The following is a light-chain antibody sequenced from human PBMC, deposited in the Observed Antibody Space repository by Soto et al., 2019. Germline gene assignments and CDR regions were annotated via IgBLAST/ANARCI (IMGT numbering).Light chain of an antibody. CDR2: DAS. J-gene: IGKJ4*01. CDR1: QDIGNY. Sequence: EIQMTQSPSSLSASVGDRVTVTCRASQDIGNYLCWYQQRLGKAPKLLIYDASYLEAGVPSRFSGSGSGTDFTFTISSLLPEDFATYYCQQHDSLPLTFGGGTKVEMK. CDR3: QQHDSLPLT. V-gene: IGKV1-33*01.